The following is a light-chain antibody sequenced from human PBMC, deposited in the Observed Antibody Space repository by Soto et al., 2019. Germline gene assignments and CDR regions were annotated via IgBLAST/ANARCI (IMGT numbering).Light chain of an antibody. Sequence: EILMTQSPATLAVSPGDTATLSCRASQSVSTKLAWYQQKPGQAPRLLINDASTRATGVPARFSGWGSGTDFTLTISSLQSEDVAVYYCQQYHNWPPIAFGQGPRLEIK. J-gene: IGKJ5*01. CDR2: DAS. CDR1: QSVSTK. CDR3: QQYHNWPPIA. V-gene: IGKV3-15*01.